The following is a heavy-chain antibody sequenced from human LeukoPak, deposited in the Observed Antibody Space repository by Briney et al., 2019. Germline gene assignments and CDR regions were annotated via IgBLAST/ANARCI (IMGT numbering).Heavy chain of an antibody. J-gene: IGHJ4*02. CDR2: MNEDGSEK. V-gene: IGHV3-7*01. Sequence: GALRLSCAASGFGFSNYWMSWVRQAPGKGLEWVANMNEDGSEKNYVDSAKGRFTISRDNAQDSLYLQMNSLRAEDTAVYYCARSDSSGWYFDYWGQGTLVTVSS. CDR1: GFGFSNYW. D-gene: IGHD6-19*01. CDR3: ARSDSSGWYFDY.